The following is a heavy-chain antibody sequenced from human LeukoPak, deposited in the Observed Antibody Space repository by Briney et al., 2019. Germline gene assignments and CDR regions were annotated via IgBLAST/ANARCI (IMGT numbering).Heavy chain of an antibody. V-gene: IGHV3-21*01. CDR3: ARDQGKWDRTMDY. J-gene: IGHJ4*02. CDR2: ISSSSSYI. D-gene: IGHD1-26*01. CDR1: GFTFSSSA. Sequence: GGSLRLSCAASGFTFSSSAMSWVRQAPGKGLEWVSSISSSSSYIYYADSVKGRFTISRDNAKNSLYLQMNSLRAEDTAVYYCARDQGKWDRTMDYWGQGTLVTVSS.